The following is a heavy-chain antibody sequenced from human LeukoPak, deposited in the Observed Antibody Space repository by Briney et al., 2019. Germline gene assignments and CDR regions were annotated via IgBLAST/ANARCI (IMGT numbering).Heavy chain of an antibody. CDR2: IYTGGNT. CDR1: GFTVSATY. D-gene: IGHD4-17*01. CDR3: ARGTVTAPDY. V-gene: IGHV3-53*01. J-gene: IGHJ4*02. Sequence: PGGSLRLCCAASGFTVSATYMNWVRQAPGKGLEWVSIIYTGGNTYYADSVKGRFTISRDISKNTLYLQMNSLRAEDTAVYYCARGTVTAPDYWGQGTLVTVSS.